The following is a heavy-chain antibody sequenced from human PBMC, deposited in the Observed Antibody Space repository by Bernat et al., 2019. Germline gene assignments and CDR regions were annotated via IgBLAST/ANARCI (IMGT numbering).Heavy chain of an antibody. J-gene: IGHJ6*03. CDR1: GFTFSDYY. V-gene: IGHV3-11*05. CDR2: ISSSSSYT. Sequence: QVQLVESGGGLVKPGGSLRLSCAASGFTFSDYYMSWIRQAPGKGLDWVSYISSSSSYTTSADSLKGRFTISRDNAKTSLYLQMNSLRAEATAVYYCARGTSTSAPYMDVWGKGTTVTVSS. CDR3: ARGTSTSAPYMDV.